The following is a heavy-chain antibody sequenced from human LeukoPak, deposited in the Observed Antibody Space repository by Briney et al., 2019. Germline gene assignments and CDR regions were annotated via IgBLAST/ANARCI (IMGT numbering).Heavy chain of an antibody. CDR1: GGSITIGSYD. CDR3: ARESIAAAGRITMIVVTKPHWFDP. D-gene: IGHD3-22*01. CDR2: IYTSGST. V-gene: IGHV4-61*02. J-gene: IGHJ5*02. Sequence: PSQTLSLTCTVSGGSITIGSYDWSWIRQPAGKGLEWIGRIYTSGSTNYNPSLMRRLTISVDTFKNQFSVKLSSVTAADTAVYYCARESIAAAGRITMIVVTKPHWFDPWGQGTLVTVSS.